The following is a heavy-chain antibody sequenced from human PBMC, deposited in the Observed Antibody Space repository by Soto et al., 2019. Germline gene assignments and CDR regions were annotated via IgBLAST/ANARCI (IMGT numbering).Heavy chain of an antibody. J-gene: IGHJ4*02. Sequence: VQLVESGGGLVKPGGSLTLSCAASGFAFRSYNMNWVRQAPGKGLEWVASISSGSSNIYYADSVKGRFTISRDNAKNSLVLQMDSLRAEDSAVYYCASATVVAATFDFWGQGTLVTVSS. V-gene: IGHV3-21*01. CDR2: ISSGSSNI. CDR3: ASATVVAATFDF. CDR1: GFAFRSYN. D-gene: IGHD2-15*01.